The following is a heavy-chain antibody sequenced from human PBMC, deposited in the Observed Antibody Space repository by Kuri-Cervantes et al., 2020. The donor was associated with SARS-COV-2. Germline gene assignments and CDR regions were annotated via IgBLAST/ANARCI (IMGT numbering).Heavy chain of an antibody. CDR3: EHRQGNYYDSSGWYFDL. Sequence: SGHTLLKPTQTRTLTCTFSGFSHSTSGVGVGWIRQPPGKALEWLALIYWDDDKRYSPSLKSRLNITKDTSKNQVVLTMTNMDPVDTATYYCEHRQGNYYDSSGWYFDLWGRGTLVTVSS. J-gene: IGHJ2*01. CDR2: IYWDDDK. CDR1: GFSHSTSGVG. D-gene: IGHD3-22*01. V-gene: IGHV2-5*02.